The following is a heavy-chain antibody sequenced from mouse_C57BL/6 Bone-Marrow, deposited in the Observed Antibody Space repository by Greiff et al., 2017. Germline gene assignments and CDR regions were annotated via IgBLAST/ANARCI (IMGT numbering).Heavy chain of an antibody. V-gene: IGHV1-55*01. Sequence: QVQLQQPGAELVKPGASVKMSCKASGYTFTSYWITWVKQRPGQGLEWIGDIYPGSGSTNYNEKFKSKATLPVDKSSSTAYMQLSSLASEDSAVYCGARPYYSNYWYFDVWGTGTTVTVSS. D-gene: IGHD2-5*01. CDR2: IYPGSGST. CDR3: ARPYYSNYWYFDV. CDR1: GYTFTSYW. J-gene: IGHJ1*03.